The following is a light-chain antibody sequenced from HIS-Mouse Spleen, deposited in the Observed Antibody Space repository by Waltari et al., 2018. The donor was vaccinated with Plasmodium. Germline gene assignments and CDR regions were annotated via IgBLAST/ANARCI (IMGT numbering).Light chain of an antibody. CDR1: ALPTKY. J-gene: IGLJ1*01. CDR2: EDS. Sequence: SYELTQPPSVSVSPGQTARITCSGDALPTKYAYWYQQKSGQAPVLVIYEDSKRPSGIPGRCSGASSGTMATLTISGAQVEDEADYYCCSYAGSYTYVFGTGTKVTVL. V-gene: IGLV3-10*01. CDR3: CSYAGSYTYV.